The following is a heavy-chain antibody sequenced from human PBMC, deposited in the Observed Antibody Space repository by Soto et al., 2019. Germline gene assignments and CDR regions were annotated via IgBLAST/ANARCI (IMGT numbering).Heavy chain of an antibody. CDR1: GFTFSSYA. CDR2: ISGSGDRT. Sequence: EVQLLESGGGLVQPGGSLRLSCAASGFTFSSYAMSWVRQAPGKGLEWVSTISGSGDRTYYADSVKGRYTISRDNSKNTLYLQMNSLRAEDTAVYYCAKDPTVSSVITLDYWGQGTLVAVSS. D-gene: IGHD3-16*01. CDR3: AKDPTVSSVITLDY. V-gene: IGHV3-23*01. J-gene: IGHJ4*02.